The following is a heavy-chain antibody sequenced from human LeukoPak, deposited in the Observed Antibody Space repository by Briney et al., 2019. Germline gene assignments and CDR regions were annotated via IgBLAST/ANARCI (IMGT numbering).Heavy chain of an antibody. CDR2: ISHDGSNK. Sequence: GGSLRLSCAASGFTFSSYGIHWVRQAPAKGLEWVAVISHDGSNKYYADSVKGRFTISRDNSKNTLYLQMNSLRAEDTAVYYCAKDIYSYGTTYFDYWGQGTLVTVSS. CDR1: GFTFSSYG. CDR3: AKDIYSYGTTYFDY. D-gene: IGHD5-18*01. J-gene: IGHJ4*02. V-gene: IGHV3-30*18.